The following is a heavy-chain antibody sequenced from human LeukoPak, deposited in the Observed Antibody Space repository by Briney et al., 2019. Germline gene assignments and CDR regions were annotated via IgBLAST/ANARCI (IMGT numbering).Heavy chain of an antibody. Sequence: ASVTVSCKASGYSFTVYFIYWVRQAPGQGLQWMGWMNPDSGVTDYAQNFQGRVTMTRDTSINTAYMELSSLRSDDTAVYYCARDLRGLGDYFDYWGQGTLVTVSS. CDR3: ARDLRGLGDYFDY. CDR2: MNPDSGVT. CDR1: GYSFTVYF. V-gene: IGHV1-2*02. D-gene: IGHD3-16*01. J-gene: IGHJ4*02.